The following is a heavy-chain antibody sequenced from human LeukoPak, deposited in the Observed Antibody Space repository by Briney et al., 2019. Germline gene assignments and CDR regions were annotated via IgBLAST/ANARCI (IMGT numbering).Heavy chain of an antibody. J-gene: IGHJ3*02. V-gene: IGHV3-21*01. CDR1: GGSISSNS. CDR3: AREMYDYVWGSYRYKSPNAFDI. Sequence: PSETLSLTCTVSGGSISSNSYYWGWIRQPPGKGLEWVSSISSSSSYIYYADSVKGRFTISRDNAKNSLYLQMNSLRAEDTAVYYCAREMYDYVWGSYRYKSPNAFDIWGQGTMVTVSS. D-gene: IGHD3-16*02. CDR2: ISSSSSYI.